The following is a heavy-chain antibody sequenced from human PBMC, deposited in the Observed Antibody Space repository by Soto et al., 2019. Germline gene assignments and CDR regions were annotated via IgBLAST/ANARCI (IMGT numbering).Heavy chain of an antibody. CDR3: AKDLGAHGVGATLED. CDR2: ISDSGDST. V-gene: IGHV3-23*01. J-gene: IGHJ4*02. D-gene: IGHD1-26*01. CDR1: RFTFSSYA. Sequence: GSLRLSCAASRFTFSSYAIIWVLQTPLKGLEWVSGISDSGDSTYNADSVKGRFTISRDNSKNTLYLQMNSLRAEDTAVYYCAKDLGAHGVGATLEDWGQGTLVTVSS.